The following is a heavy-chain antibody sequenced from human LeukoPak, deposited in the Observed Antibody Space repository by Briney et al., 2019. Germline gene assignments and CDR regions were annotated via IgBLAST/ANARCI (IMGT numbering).Heavy chain of an antibody. CDR3: ASERDFWSGYLRF. Sequence: PPETLSLTCAVYGGSFSGYYWSWIRQPPGKGLEWIGEINHSGSTNYNPSLKSRVTISVDTSKNQFSLKLSSVTAADTAVYYCASERDFWSGYLRFWGQGTLVTVSS. CDR1: GGSFSGYY. D-gene: IGHD3-3*01. CDR2: INHSGST. J-gene: IGHJ4*02. V-gene: IGHV4-34*01.